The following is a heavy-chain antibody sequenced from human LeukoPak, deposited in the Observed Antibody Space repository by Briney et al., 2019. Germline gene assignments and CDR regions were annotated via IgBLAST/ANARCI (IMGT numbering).Heavy chain of an antibody. CDR3: ARVREPAMVTGWFDP. CDR1: GGTFSSYA. Sequence: SVKVSCKASGGTFSSYAISWVRQAPGQGLEWMGGIIPIFGTANYAQKFQGRVTITTDESTSTAYMELSSLRSEDTAVYYCARVREPAMVTGWFDPWGQGTLVTVSS. D-gene: IGHD5-18*01. CDR2: IIPIFGTA. J-gene: IGHJ5*02. V-gene: IGHV1-69*05.